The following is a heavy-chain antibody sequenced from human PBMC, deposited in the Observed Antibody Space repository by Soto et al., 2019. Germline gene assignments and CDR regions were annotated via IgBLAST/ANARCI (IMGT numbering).Heavy chain of an antibody. CDR1: GYSFIDYW. CDR3: ARIPFGGYSSSWDYLDY. CDR2: IYPGDSDT. D-gene: IGHD6-13*01. V-gene: IGHV5-51*01. J-gene: IGHJ4*02. Sequence: PGESLKISCKCSGYSFIDYWIGWVRQVPGKGLEWMGVIYPGDSDTRYSPSFQGQVTISADKSISTAYLQWSSLKASDTAMYYCARIPFGGYSSSWDYLDYWGQGTLVTVSS.